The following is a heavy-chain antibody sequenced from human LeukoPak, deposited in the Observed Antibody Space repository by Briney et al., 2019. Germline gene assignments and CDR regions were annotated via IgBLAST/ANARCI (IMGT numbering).Heavy chain of an antibody. J-gene: IGHJ4*02. CDR1: GVSISSSSYY. CDR3: ARAASSGWYGGRDFDY. CDR2: INYSGNT. D-gene: IGHD6-19*01. V-gene: IGHV4-39*07. Sequence: SETLSLTCAVSGVSISSSSYYWGWVRQPPGKGLEWIGTINYSGNTYYNPSLKSRVTISVDTSKNQFSLKLSSVTAADTAVYYCARAASSGWYGGRDFDYWGQGTLVTVSS.